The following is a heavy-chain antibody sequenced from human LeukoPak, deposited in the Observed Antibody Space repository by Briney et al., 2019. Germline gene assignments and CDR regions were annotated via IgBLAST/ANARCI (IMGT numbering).Heavy chain of an antibody. CDR2: ISSSGSTI. CDR1: GFTFSSYE. J-gene: IGHJ4*02. V-gene: IGHV3-48*03. CDR3: ARESLNYETYYFDY. Sequence: GASLRLSCAASGFTFSSYEMNWVRQAPGKGLEWVSYISSSGSTIYYADSVKGRFTISRDNAKNSLYLQMNSLRAEDTAVYYCARESLNYETYYFDYWGQGTLVTVSS. D-gene: IGHD1-7*01.